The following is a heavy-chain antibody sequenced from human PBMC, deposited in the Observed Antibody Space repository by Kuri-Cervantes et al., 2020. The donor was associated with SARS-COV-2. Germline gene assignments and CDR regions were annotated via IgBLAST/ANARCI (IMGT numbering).Heavy chain of an antibody. CDR2: ISYDGSNK. CDR3: AKYSEDHYYYYYYYMDV. J-gene: IGHJ6*03. D-gene: IGHD1-14*01. CDR1: GFTFSSHA. V-gene: IGHV3-30-3*02. Sequence: GGSLRLSCAASGFTFSSHAMHWVRQAPGKGLEWVAVISYDGSNKYYADSVKGRFTISRDNSKNTLYLQMNSLRAEDTAVYYCAKYSEDHYYYYYYYMDVWGKGATVTVSS.